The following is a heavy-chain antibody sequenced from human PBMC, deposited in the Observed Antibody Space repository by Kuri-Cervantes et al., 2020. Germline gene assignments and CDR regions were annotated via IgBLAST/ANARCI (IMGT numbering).Heavy chain of an antibody. J-gene: IGHJ4*02. Sequence: ASVKVSCKASGYTFTSYYMHWVRQAPGQGLEWMGWINPNSGGTNYAQKFQGRVTMTRDTSISTAYMELSRLRSDDTAVYYCARDADRSYYDSSGSLDYWGQGTLVTVSS. CDR1: GYTFTSYY. CDR2: INPNSGGT. V-gene: IGHV1-2*02. D-gene: IGHD3-22*01. CDR3: ARDADRSYYDSSGSLDY.